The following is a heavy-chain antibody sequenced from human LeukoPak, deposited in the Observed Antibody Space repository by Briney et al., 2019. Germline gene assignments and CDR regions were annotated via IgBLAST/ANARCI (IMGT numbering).Heavy chain of an antibody. CDR1: GDTFSIYG. CDR3: ARAGLSWFGEKDYYYYMDV. J-gene: IGHJ6*03. Sequence: ASVKVSSKASGDTFSIYGFSWVRQAPGRGLEWMGWSNPNSGGTNHAQKFQGRVTMTRDTSISTAYMELSRLRSDDTAVYYCARAGLSWFGEKDYYYYMDVWGKGTTVTVSS. V-gene: IGHV1-2*02. CDR2: SNPNSGGT. D-gene: IGHD3-10*01.